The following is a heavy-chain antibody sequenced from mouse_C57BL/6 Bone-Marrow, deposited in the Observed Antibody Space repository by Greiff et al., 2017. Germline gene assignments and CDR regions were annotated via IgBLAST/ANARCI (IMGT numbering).Heavy chain of an antibody. CDR2: ISNGGGST. D-gene: IGHD1-1*01. J-gene: IGHJ4*01. CDR3: ARLAPITTVVATEVYAMDY. V-gene: IGHV5-12*01. Sequence: EVKLVESGGGLVQPGGSLKLSCAASGFTFSDYYMYWVRQTPEKRLEWVAYISNGGGSTYYPDTVKGRFTISRDNAKNTLYLQMSRLKSEDTAMYYCARLAPITTVVATEVYAMDYWGQGTSVTVSS. CDR1: GFTFSDYY.